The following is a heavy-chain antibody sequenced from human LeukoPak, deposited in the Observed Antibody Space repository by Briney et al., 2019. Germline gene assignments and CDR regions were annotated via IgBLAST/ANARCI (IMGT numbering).Heavy chain of an antibody. Sequence: ASVKDSCKASGYTYNSYGISWVRQAPGQALEWMGWMDAYNGNTNYAQKFQGRGTMTTDTSTSTGYMELRSLRSDDTGVYYCARDQYIAVAGTSDHWGQGTLVTVSS. CDR1: GYTYNSYG. J-gene: IGHJ4*02. CDR2: MDAYNGNT. D-gene: IGHD6-19*01. CDR3: ARDQYIAVAGTSDH. V-gene: IGHV1-18*01.